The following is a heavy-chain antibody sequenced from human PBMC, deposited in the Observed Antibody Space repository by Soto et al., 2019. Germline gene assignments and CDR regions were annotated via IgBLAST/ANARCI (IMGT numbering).Heavy chain of an antibody. J-gene: IGHJ6*02. CDR1: GFTFSSYG. Sequence: GGSLRLSCAASGFTFSSYGMHWVRQAPGKGLEWVAVIWYDGSNKYYADSVKGRFTISRDNSKNTLYLQMNSLRAEDTAVYYCARVSDFWSGLTLGMDVWGQGTTVTVSS. CDR2: IWYDGSNK. V-gene: IGHV3-33*01. CDR3: ARVSDFWSGLTLGMDV. D-gene: IGHD3-3*01.